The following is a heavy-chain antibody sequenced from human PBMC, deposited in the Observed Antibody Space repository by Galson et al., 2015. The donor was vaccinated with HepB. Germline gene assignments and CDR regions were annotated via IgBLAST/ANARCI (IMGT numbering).Heavy chain of an antibody. V-gene: IGHV3-73*01. CDR1: GFTFSGST. CDR3: TRGGPDY. J-gene: IGHJ4*02. Sequence: SLRLSCAASGFTFSGSTMHWVRQASGKGLEWVGRIRSKTNSYATAYAASVKGRFTISRDDSKNTAYLQMNSLKTEDTAVYYCTRGGPDYWGQGTLVTVSS. CDR2: IRSKTNSYAT. D-gene: IGHD3-16*01.